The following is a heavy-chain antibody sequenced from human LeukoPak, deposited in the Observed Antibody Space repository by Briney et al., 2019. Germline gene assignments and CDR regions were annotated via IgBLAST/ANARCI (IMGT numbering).Heavy chain of an antibody. J-gene: IGHJ6*02. Sequence: SETLSLTCTVSGGSISSYYWSWIRQPPGKGLEWIGYIYHSGSTYYNPSLKSRVTISVDRSKNQFSLKLSSVTAADTAVYYCARDGWMDVWGQGTTVTVSS. V-gene: IGHV4-59*12. CDR2: IYHSGST. D-gene: IGHD2-15*01. CDR1: GGSISSYY. CDR3: ARDGWMDV.